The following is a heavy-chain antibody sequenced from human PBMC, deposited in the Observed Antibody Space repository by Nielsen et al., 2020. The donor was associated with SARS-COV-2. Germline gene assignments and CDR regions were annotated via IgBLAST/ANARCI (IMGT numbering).Heavy chain of an antibody. V-gene: IGHV4-59*01. CDR2: IYYSGST. Sequence: SETLSLTCTVSGGSISSSYWSWIRQPPGKGLEWIGYIYYSGSTDYNPSLKSRVTISLDTSKNQFSLKLSSVTAADTAVYYCARGARGSSSWYLYYYGLDVWGQGTTVTVSS. CDR1: GGSISSSY. CDR3: ARGARGSSSWYLYYYGLDV. J-gene: IGHJ6*02. D-gene: IGHD6-13*01.